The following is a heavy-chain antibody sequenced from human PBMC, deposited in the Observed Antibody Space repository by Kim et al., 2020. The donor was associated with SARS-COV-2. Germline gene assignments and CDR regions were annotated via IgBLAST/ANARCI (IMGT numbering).Heavy chain of an antibody. Sequence: GGSLRLSCAASGFTFSSYSMNWVRQAPGKGLEWVSSISSSSSYIYYADSVKGRFTISRDNAKNSLYLQMNSLRAEDTAVYYCARDRSSWYSPGGKYYFDYWGQGTLVTVSS. J-gene: IGHJ4*02. D-gene: IGHD6-13*01. CDR3: ARDRSSWYSPGGKYYFDY. CDR1: GFTFSSYS. CDR2: ISSSSSYI. V-gene: IGHV3-21*04.